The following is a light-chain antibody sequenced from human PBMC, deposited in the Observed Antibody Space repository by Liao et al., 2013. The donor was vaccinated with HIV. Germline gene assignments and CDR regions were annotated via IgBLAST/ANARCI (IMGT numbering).Light chain of an antibody. V-gene: IGLV3-1*01. CDR3: QAWDSRADVV. J-gene: IGLJ2*01. Sequence: SYGLTQPPSVSVSPGQTATITCSGDNLGSKYACWYQQKPGQSPLLVIYEDVMRPSGIPERFSGANSGNTATLTISGTQPMDEADYYCQAWDSRADVVFGGGTKLTVL. CDR1: NLGSKY. CDR2: EDV.